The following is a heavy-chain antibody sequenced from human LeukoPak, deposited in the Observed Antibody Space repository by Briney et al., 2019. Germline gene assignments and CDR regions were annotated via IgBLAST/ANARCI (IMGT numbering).Heavy chain of an antibody. Sequence: ASVTVSCKASGGTFSSYAISWVRQAPGQGLEWMGGIIPIFGTANYAQKFQGRVTITADESTSTAYMELSSLRSEDTAVYYCARDSRDGSQFFYWGQGTLVTVSS. CDR1: GGTFSSYA. J-gene: IGHJ4*02. D-gene: IGHD5-24*01. CDR3: ARDSRDGSQFFY. V-gene: IGHV1-69*01. CDR2: IIPIFGTA.